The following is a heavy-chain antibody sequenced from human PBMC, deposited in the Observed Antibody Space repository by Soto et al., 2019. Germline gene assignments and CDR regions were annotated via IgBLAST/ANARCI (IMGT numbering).Heavy chain of an antibody. CDR1: GGTFSSYA. D-gene: IGHD1-26*01. Sequence: RASVKVSCKASGGTFSSYAISWVRQAPGQGLEWMGGIIPIFGTANYAQKFQGRVTITADESTSTAYMELSSLRSEDTAMYYCARRDAVAEWELPGWFDPWGQGTLVTVSS. J-gene: IGHJ5*02. V-gene: IGHV1-69*13. CDR2: IIPIFGTA. CDR3: ARRDAVAEWELPGWFDP.